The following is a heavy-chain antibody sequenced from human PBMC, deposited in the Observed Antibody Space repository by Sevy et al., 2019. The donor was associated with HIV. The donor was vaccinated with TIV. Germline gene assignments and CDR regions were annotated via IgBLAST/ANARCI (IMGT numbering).Heavy chain of an antibody. Sequence: GGSLRLSCAASRFTFKTYWMSWVRQAPGKGLEWVGNKKEDGSAKYYADTVSGRSTISRENAKNSLYLQISSLRVEDTAGYYCARDSPGYGGYSYWGQGTLVTVSS. CDR3: ARDSPGYGGYSY. CDR2: KKEDGSAK. V-gene: IGHV3-7*01. D-gene: IGHD1-26*01. J-gene: IGHJ4*01. CDR1: RFTFKTYW.